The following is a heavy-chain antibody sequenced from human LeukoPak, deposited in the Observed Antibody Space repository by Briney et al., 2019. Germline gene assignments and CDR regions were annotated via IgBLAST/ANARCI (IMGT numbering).Heavy chain of an antibody. Sequence: GESLEISCQGSGYSFTTYWIGWVRQMPGRGLEWMGIIYPGDSNTRYSPSFQGQVTISADKSIRTAYLQWSSLKASDTAMYYCARPPYSGSYYDAFDIWGQGTMVTVSS. CDR2: IYPGDSNT. J-gene: IGHJ3*02. D-gene: IGHD1-26*01. CDR1: GYSFTTYW. CDR3: ARPPYSGSYYDAFDI. V-gene: IGHV5-51*01.